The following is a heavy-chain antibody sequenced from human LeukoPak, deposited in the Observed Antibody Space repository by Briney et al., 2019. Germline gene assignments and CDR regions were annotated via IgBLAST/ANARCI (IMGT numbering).Heavy chain of an antibody. CDR3: ARDTYYYGSGSYYFDY. Sequence: QSSETLSLTCTVSGGSISSYYWSWIRQPAGKGLEWIGRIYTSGSTNYNPSLKSRVTMSVDTSKNQFSLELSSVTAADTAVYYCARDTYYYGSGSYYFDYWGQGTLVTVSS. CDR1: GGSISSYY. D-gene: IGHD3-10*01. V-gene: IGHV4-4*07. CDR2: IYTSGST. J-gene: IGHJ4*02.